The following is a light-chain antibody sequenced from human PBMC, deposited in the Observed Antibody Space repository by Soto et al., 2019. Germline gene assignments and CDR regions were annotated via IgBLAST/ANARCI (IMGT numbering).Light chain of an antibody. V-gene: IGLV2-8*01. CDR2: EVS. CDR3: SSYAGRNTWV. CDR1: SSDVGGYKY. J-gene: IGLJ3*02. Sequence: QSALTQPPSASGSPGQSVIISCTGTSSDVGGYKYVSWYQQHPGKAPKLMIFEVSRRPSGVPDRFSGSKSGNTASLTVSGLQAEDEADYYCSSYAGRNTWVFGGGTQLTVL.